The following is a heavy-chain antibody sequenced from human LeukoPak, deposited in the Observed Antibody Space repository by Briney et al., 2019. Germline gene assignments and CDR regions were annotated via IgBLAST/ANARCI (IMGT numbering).Heavy chain of an antibody. J-gene: IGHJ4*02. Sequence: SETLSLTCTVSGGSISSGGYYWSWLRQHPGKGLEWIGYISYSGTTYYNPSLKSRVTISIDTSKSQFSLKLSSVTAADTAVYYCARDASGYYLFDYWGQGTLVTVSS. CDR1: GGSISSGGYY. D-gene: IGHD3-22*01. CDR2: ISYSGTT. V-gene: IGHV4-31*03. CDR3: ARDASGYYLFDY.